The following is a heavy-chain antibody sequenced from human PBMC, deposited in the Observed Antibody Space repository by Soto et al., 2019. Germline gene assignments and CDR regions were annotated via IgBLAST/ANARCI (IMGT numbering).Heavy chain of an antibody. D-gene: IGHD2-2*01. CDR3: ARGRGKTVSSTTWYVIQSGFDP. CDR1: GFTLTDYA. J-gene: IGHJ5*02. Sequence: QVQLVESGGGVVQPGKSLRLSCAVSGFTLTDYAVHWVRQAPGKGLEWVAVISYDGTKKYYADSVRGRFTVSRDNSENTLHLQMNSLRPEDTATYYCARGRGKTVSSTTWYVIQSGFDPWCQGNLVTVSS. CDR2: ISYDGTKK. V-gene: IGHV3-30-3*01.